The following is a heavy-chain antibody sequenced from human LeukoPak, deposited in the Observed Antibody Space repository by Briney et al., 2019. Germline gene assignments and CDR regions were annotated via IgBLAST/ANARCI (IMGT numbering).Heavy chain of an antibody. CDR3: AGIQLEGVYYYYGMDV. CDR2: INHSGST. J-gene: IGHJ6*02. CDR1: GGSFSGYY. Sequence: SETLSLTCAVYGGSFSGYYRSWIRQPPGKGLGWIGEINHSGSTNYNPSLKSRVTISVDTSKNQFSLKLSSVTAADTAVYYCAGIQLEGVYYYYGMDVWGQGTTVTVSS. D-gene: IGHD5-18*01. V-gene: IGHV4-34*01.